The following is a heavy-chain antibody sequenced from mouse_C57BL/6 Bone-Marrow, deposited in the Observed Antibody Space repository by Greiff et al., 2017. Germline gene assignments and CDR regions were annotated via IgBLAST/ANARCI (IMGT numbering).Heavy chain of an antibody. D-gene: IGHD1-1*01. J-gene: IGHJ1*03. CDR2: INPSSGYT. CDR3: ARDPYYYGSSYDYWYFDV. V-gene: IGHV1-7*01. Sequence: LQESGAELAKPGASVKLSCKASGYTFTSYWMHWVKQRPGQGLEWIGYINPSSGYTKYNQKFKDKATLTADKSSSTAYMQLSSLTYEDSAVYYCARDPYYYGSSYDYWYFDVWGTGTTVTVSS. CDR1: GYTFTSYW.